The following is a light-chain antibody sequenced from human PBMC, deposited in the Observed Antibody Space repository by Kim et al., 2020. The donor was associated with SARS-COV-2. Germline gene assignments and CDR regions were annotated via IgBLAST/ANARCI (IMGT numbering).Light chain of an antibody. CDR1: SSDVGGFNY. J-gene: IGLJ1*01. CDR3: SSFAGSNNFEI. CDR2: EVT. Sequence: QSALTQPPSASGSPGQSVTISCTGTSSDVGGFNYVSWYHQLPGKAPKLLIYEVTQRPSGVPDRFSGSKSGNTASLTVSGLQAEDEADYYCSSFAGSNNFEIFGTGTKVTVL. V-gene: IGLV2-8*01.